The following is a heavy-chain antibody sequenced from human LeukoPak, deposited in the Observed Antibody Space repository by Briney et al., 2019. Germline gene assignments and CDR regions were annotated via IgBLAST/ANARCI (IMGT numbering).Heavy chain of an antibody. Sequence: GGSLRLSCAASGFTFSSYAMSWVRQAPGKGLEWVSAISGSGGSTYYADSVKGRFTISRDKSKNTLYLQMNSLRAEDTAVYYCARPNWEDFAFDYWGQGTLVTVSS. CDR2: ISGSGGST. D-gene: IGHD7-27*01. V-gene: IGHV3-23*01. J-gene: IGHJ4*02. CDR3: ARPNWEDFAFDY. CDR1: GFTFSSYA.